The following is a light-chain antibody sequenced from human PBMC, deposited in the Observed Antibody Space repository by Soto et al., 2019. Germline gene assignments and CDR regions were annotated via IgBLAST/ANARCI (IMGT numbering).Light chain of an antibody. V-gene: IGLV2-14*03. CDR3: CSYTRSGTLI. CDR2: DVS. Sequence: QSVLTQPASVSGSPGQSITISCIGTGDDIGDYDYVSWYQQHPLKVPKVIIYDVSNRPSGISYRFSGTKSANTASLTVSGLQAEDEADYYCCSYTRSGTLIFGTGTKVTVL. J-gene: IGLJ1*01. CDR1: GDDIGDYDY.